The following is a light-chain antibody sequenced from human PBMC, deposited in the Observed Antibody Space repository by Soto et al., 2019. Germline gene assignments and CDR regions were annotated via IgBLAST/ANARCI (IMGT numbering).Light chain of an antibody. V-gene: IGKV3-15*01. CDR1: QGISTN. Sequence: EIVMTQSPATLSVSPGERATLSCRASQGISTNLAWYQQKPGQAPRLLMYGASTRATGVPARFSGSGSGTEFTLTISSLQSEDFAVYYCQQCHSWSAFTFGQGTKLEIE. CDR3: QQCHSWSAFT. CDR2: GAS. J-gene: IGKJ2*01.